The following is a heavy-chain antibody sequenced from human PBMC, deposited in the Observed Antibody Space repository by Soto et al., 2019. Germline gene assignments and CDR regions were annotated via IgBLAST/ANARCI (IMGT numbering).Heavy chain of an antibody. D-gene: IGHD3-10*01. Sequence: QVQLQESGPGLVKPSETLSLTCAVSGESVIDYYWSWIRQPPGKGLEWIGHIYYTGSTNYNPSLKRRVTMSQDTSKNQFSLKLASVTAADTAVYYCARSGYYGFVYWGQGALVTVSS. CDR3: ARSGYYGFVY. CDR2: IYYTGST. J-gene: IGHJ4*02. CDR1: GESVIDYY. V-gene: IGHV4-59*02.